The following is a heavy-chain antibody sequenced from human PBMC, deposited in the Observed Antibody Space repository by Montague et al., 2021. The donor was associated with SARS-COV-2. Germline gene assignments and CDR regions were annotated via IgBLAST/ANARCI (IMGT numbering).Heavy chain of an antibody. CDR2: IYYSGST. CDR1: GGSISSYY. Sequence: SETLSLTCTVSGGSISSYYWSWIRQPPGKGLEWIGYIYYSGSTNYSPSLKSRVTISVDTSKNQSSLKLSSVTAADTAVYYCARLEAGDCSGGSCYSSWFDPWGQGTLVTVSS. CDR3: ARLEAGDCSGGSCYSSWFDP. J-gene: IGHJ5*02. D-gene: IGHD2-15*01. V-gene: IGHV4-59*08.